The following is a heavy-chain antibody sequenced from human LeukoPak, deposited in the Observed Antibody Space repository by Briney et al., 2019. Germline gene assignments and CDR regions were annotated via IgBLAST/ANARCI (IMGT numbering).Heavy chain of an antibody. Sequence: SETLSLTCTVSGGSISSVGDYWNWIRQPAGKGLEWIGRMYTSRSSNYNPSLKSRVTISVDTSKNQVSLKLSSVTAADTAIYYCARATAWIDAFDFWGQGTMVTVSS. CDR2: MYTSRSS. CDR3: ARATAWIDAFDF. V-gene: IGHV4-61*02. D-gene: IGHD5-12*01. J-gene: IGHJ3*01. CDR1: GGSISSVGDY.